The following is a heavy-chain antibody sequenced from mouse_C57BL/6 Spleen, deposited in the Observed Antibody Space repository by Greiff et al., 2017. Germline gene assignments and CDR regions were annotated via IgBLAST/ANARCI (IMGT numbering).Heavy chain of an antibody. CDR2: IWSDGST. CDR1: GFSLTSYG. V-gene: IGHV2-6-1*01. CDR3: ARHGYDSPWYFDV. J-gene: IGHJ1*03. Sequence: SGFSLTSYGVHWVRQPPGKGLEWLVVIWSDGSTTYNSALKSRLSISKDNSKSQVFLKMNSLQTDDTAMYYCARHGYDSPWYFDVWGTGTTVTVSS. D-gene: IGHD2-4*01.